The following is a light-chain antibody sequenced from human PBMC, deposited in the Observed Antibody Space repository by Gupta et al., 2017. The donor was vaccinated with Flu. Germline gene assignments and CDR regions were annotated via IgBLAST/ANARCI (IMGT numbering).Light chain of an antibody. J-gene: IGKJ5*01. CDR3: QQCSSWPYT. V-gene: IGKV3-15*01. CDR1: QSVSSN. CDR2: DAS. Sequence: EIVMTHPPATWPGSPGERATLSCRASQSVSSNLAWYQQKPGQAPRLLIYDASTRATGIPARFSGSGSGTEFTLTISSLESEDFAVYYCQQCSSWPYTFGQGTQLEI.